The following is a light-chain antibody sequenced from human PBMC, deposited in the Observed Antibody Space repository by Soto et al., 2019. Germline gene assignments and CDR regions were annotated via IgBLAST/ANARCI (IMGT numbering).Light chain of an antibody. CDR3: LRYNAFSQT. J-gene: IGKJ1*01. Sequence: DIQMTQSPSTLSASVGDRVTITCRASQSMNDWLAWYQQKPGKAPKVLIYDASSLQSGVPSRFSGSGSGTEFTLTIDSLQPHDVATYYCLRYNAFSQTFGQGTKVDIK. CDR1: QSMNDW. V-gene: IGKV1-5*01. CDR2: DAS.